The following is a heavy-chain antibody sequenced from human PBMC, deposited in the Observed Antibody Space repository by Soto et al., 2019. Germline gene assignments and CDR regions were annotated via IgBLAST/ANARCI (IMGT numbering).Heavy chain of an antibody. CDR3: STRAYDTNGYYRFDP. J-gene: IGHJ5*01. CDR1: GGSFSGHS. V-gene: IGHV4-34*01. D-gene: IGHD3-22*01. CDR2: INHSGRV. Sequence: LSLTCAVYGGSFSGHSWTWIRQSPGKGLEWIGDINHSGRVNYSPSLKSRVTISLDTSKNQFSLTLSAVTAADTAMYYCSTRAYDTNGYYRFDPWGQGTLVTVSS.